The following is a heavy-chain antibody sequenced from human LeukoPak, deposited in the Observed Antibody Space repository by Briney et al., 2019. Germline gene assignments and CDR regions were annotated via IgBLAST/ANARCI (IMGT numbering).Heavy chain of an antibody. CDR3: AKGKYYYDSSGYYGQTLFDY. CDR2: IKQDGSEK. CDR1: GFTFSSYA. J-gene: IGHJ4*02. D-gene: IGHD3-22*01. V-gene: IGHV3-7*01. Sequence: GGSLRLSCAASGFTFSSYAMSWVRQAPGKGLEWVANIKQDGSEKYYVDSVKGRFTISRDNAKNSLYLQMNSLRAEDTAVYYCAKGKYYYDSSGYYGQTLFDYWGQGTLVTVSS.